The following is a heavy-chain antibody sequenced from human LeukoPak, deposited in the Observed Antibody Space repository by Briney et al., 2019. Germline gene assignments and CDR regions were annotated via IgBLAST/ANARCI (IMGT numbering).Heavy chain of an antibody. CDR1: GFTFSSYA. J-gene: IGHJ6*03. V-gene: IGHV3-23*01. CDR2: ISGSGGST. D-gene: IGHD3-3*01. CDR3: AKDRNDFGSAGYMDV. Sequence: GGSLRLSCAASGFTFSSYAMSWVRQAPGKGLEWVSAISGSGGSTYYADSVKGRFTISRDNSKNTLYLQMNTLRADDTAVYYCAKDRNDFGSAGYMDVWGKGTTVTVSS.